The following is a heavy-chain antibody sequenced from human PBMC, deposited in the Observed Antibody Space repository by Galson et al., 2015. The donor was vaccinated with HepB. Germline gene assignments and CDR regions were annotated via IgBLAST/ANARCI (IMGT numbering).Heavy chain of an antibody. V-gene: IGHV3-23*01. CDR1: AFTFSTYA. CDR2: ISAGGSTT. CDR3: AKGTDFWSGSAVY. J-gene: IGHJ4*02. D-gene: IGHD3-3*01. Sequence: SLRLSCAASAFTFSTYAMDWVRQAPGRGLEWVSTISAGGSTTYYADSVKGRFTISRDNSKNTLYLQMNSLRAEDTAVYYCAKGTDFWSGSAVYWGQGTLVTVSS.